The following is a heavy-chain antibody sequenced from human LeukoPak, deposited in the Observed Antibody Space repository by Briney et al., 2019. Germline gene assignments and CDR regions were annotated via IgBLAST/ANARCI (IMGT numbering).Heavy chain of an antibody. CDR2: ISAYNGNT. Sequence: ASVKVTCKASGYTFTSYGISWVRQAPGQGLEWMGWISAYNGNTNYAQKLQGRVTMTTDTSTSTAYMELRSLRSDDTAVYYCARAPSMVRGVIIPDYWGQGTPVTVSS. CDR3: ARAPSMVRGVIIPDY. J-gene: IGHJ4*02. CDR1: GYTFTSYG. V-gene: IGHV1-18*01. D-gene: IGHD3-10*01.